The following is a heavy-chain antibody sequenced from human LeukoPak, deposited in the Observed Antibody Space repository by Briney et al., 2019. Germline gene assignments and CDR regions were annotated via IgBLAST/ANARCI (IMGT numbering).Heavy chain of an antibody. D-gene: IGHD3-9*01. V-gene: IGHV3-23*01. Sequence: PGGSLRLSCAASGFTFSSYGMSWVRQAPGKGLEWVSAISGSGGSTYYADSVKGRFTISRDNSKNTLYLQMNSLRAEDTAVYYCAKDLRYLGTYYFDYWGQGTLVTVSS. CDR2: ISGSGGST. J-gene: IGHJ4*02. CDR1: GFTFSSYG. CDR3: AKDLRYLGTYYFDY.